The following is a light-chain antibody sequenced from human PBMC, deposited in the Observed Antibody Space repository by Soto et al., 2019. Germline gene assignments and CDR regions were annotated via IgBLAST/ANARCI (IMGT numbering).Light chain of an antibody. CDR3: QMWDTSTLV. J-gene: IGLJ3*02. Sequence: SYELTQPLSVSVALGQTARITCGRNNIGSRNVHWYQQKPGQAPVLVIYEDSNRPSGIPERFSGSNSGNTATLTISRAQAGDEADYYCQMWDTSTLVFGGGTKLTVL. V-gene: IGLV3-9*01. CDR1: NIGSRN. CDR2: EDS.